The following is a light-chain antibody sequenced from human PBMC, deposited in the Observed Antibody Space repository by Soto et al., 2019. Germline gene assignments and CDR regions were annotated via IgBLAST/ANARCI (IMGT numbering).Light chain of an antibody. J-gene: IGKJ1*01. CDR3: QQYNSHTWT. CDR2: EAS. CDR1: QDIDKF. V-gene: IGKV1-5*01. Sequence: DIQMTQSQSSLSASVGDRLTITGQASQDIDKFLNWYQQKPGKAPKLLIYEASSLESGVPSRFSGSGSGTEFTLTISSLQPDEFATYDCQQYNSHTWTFGQGTKGEI.